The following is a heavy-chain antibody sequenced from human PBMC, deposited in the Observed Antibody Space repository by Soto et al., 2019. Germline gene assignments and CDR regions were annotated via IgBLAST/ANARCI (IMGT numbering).Heavy chain of an antibody. CDR2: FDPEDGET. Sequence: ASVKVSCKVSGYTLTELSMHWVRQAPGKGLEWMGGFDPEDGETIYAQKFQGRVTMTGDTSTDTAYMELSSLRSEDTAVYYCATGRSGYDYWGQGTLVTVS. CDR1: GYTLTELS. D-gene: IGHD3-22*01. J-gene: IGHJ4*02. V-gene: IGHV1-24*01. CDR3: ATGRSGYDY.